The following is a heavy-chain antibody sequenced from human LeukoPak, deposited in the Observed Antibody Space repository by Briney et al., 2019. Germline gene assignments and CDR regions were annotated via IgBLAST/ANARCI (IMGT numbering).Heavy chain of an antibody. V-gene: IGHV4-34*01. J-gene: IGHJ4*02. CDR1: GGSFSGYY. CDR2: INHSGST. Sequence: SETLSLTCAVYGGSFSGYYWSWIRQPPGKGLEWIGEINHSGSTNYNPSLKSRVTISVDTSKNQFSLKLSSVTAADTAVYHCARARIVGARFDYWGQGTLVTVSS. D-gene: IGHD1-26*01. CDR3: ARARIVGARFDY.